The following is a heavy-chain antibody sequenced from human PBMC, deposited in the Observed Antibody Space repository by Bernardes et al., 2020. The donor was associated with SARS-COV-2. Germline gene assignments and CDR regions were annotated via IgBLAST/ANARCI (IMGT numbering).Heavy chain of an antibody. CDR2: VSYDGNDK. CDR3: AKDQEVGGSSYVFDY. D-gene: IGHD6-6*01. Sequence: GGSLRLSCAASGFTFTSFGMHWVRQAPGKGLEWVADVSYDGNDKNYIDSVKGRFTVSRDNSKNTLYLQMNSLGDEDTAVYYCAKDQEVGGSSYVFDYWGQGTRVTVSS. J-gene: IGHJ4*02. V-gene: IGHV3-30*18. CDR1: GFTFTSFG.